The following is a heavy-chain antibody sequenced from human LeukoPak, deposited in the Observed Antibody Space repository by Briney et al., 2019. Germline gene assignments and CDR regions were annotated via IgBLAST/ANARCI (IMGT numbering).Heavy chain of an antibody. J-gene: IGHJ3*02. Sequence: GGSLRLSCAASGLTVSSYHMSWVRQAPGKGLEWVSVIYSGDSTYYADSVLGRFPISRDNSKNTLYLQMNSLRAEDTAVYYCARVLSAPTHAFDIWGQGTMVTVSS. CDR3: ARVLSAPTHAFDI. V-gene: IGHV3-53*01. CDR1: GLTVSSYH. CDR2: IYSGDST.